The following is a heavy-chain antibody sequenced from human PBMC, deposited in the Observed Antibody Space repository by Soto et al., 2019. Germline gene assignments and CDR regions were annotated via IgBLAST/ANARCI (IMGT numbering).Heavy chain of an antibody. CDR3: AKEWVYDSSGWSFDY. CDR1: GFTFSSYG. D-gene: IGHD3-22*01. CDR2: VSDDGSNK. V-gene: IGHV3-30*18. J-gene: IGHJ4*02. Sequence: GGSLRLSCAASGFTFSSYGMHWVRQAPGKGLEWVAVVSDDGSNKYYADSVKGRFTISRDNSKNTLYLQMNSLRAEDTAVYYCAKEWVYDSSGWSFDYWGQGTLVTISS.